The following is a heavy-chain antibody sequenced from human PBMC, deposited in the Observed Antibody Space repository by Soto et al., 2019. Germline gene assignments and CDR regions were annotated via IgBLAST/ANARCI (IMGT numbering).Heavy chain of an antibody. CDR2: ISGSSSYI. V-gene: IGHV3-21*01. J-gene: IGHJ6*02. Sequence: GGSLRLSCAASGFTFSSYTMNWVRQSPGKGLEWVSSISGSSSYIYYSDSLKGRFTISRDNAKNSLYLQMNSLRAEDTAVYYCAREAVAVAAHGDYGMDVWGQGTTVTVSS. CDR1: GFTFSSYT. CDR3: AREAVAVAAHGDYGMDV. D-gene: IGHD6-19*01.